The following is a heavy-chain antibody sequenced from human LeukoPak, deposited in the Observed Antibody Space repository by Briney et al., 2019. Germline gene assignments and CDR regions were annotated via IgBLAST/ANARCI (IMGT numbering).Heavy chain of an antibody. CDR3: ARELAVAGFDY. D-gene: IGHD6-19*01. J-gene: IGHJ4*02. Sequence: SETLSLTCAVYGGSFSGYYWSWIRQPPGKGLEWIGEINHSGSTNYNPSLKSRDTISVDTSKNQFSLKLSSVTAADTAVYYCARELAVAGFDYWGQGTLVTVSS. CDR1: GGSFSGYY. CDR2: INHSGST. V-gene: IGHV4-34*01.